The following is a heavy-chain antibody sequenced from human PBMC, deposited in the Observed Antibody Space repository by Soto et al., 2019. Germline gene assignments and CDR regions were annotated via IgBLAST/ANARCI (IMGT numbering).Heavy chain of an antibody. Sequence: LRLSCAASGFTFSSYGMHWVRQAPGKGLEWVAVIWYDGSNKYYADSVKGRFTISRDNSKNTLYLQMNSLRAEDTAVYYCAGVAARRPYYYGMDVWGQGTTVTVSS. D-gene: IGHD6-6*01. J-gene: IGHJ6*02. V-gene: IGHV3-33*01. CDR2: IWYDGSNK. CDR1: GFTFSSYG. CDR3: AGVAARRPYYYGMDV.